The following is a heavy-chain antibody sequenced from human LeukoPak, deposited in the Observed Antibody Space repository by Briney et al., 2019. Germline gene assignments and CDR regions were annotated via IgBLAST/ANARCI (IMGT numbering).Heavy chain of an antibody. CDR2: TYYRSKWYT. CDR3: VRDLGIAVTATFDAYDF. D-gene: IGHD6-19*01. Sequence: SQTLSLTCAISGDSVSSNRAAWNWIRQSPSRGLEWLGRTYYRSKWYTDYAVSVKGRITINADTSKNQFSLQLKSVTPEDTAVYYCVRDLGIAVTATFDAYDFWGQGTMVTVSS. J-gene: IGHJ3*01. V-gene: IGHV6-1*01. CDR1: GDSVSSNRAA.